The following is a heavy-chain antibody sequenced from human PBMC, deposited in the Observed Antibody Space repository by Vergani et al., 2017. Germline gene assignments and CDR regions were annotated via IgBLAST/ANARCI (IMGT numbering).Heavy chain of an antibody. Sequence: EVQLLESGGGLVQPGGSLRLSCAASGFTFSSYAMSWVRQAPGKGLEWVSGISGSGGSTYYADSVKGRFTISRDNSKNTLYLQMNSLRAEDTAVYYCAGPYYDILTGSRYFDYWGQGTLVTVSS. J-gene: IGHJ4*02. CDR1: GFTFSSYA. D-gene: IGHD3-9*01. CDR2: ISGSGGST. V-gene: IGHV3-23*01. CDR3: AGPYYDILTGSRYFDY.